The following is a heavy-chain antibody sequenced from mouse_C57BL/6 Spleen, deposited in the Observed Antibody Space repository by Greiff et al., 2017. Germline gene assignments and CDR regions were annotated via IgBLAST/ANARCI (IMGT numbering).Heavy chain of an antibody. J-gene: IGHJ2*01. CDR3: ASSRFRYYFDY. CDR1: GYAFTNYL. V-gene: IGHV1-54*01. CDR2: INPGSGGT. Sequence: QVQLQQSGAELVRPGTSVKVSCKASGYAFTNYLIEWVKQRPGQGLEWIGVINPGSGGTNYNEKFKGKATLTADKSSSTAYMQLSSLTSEDSAFYFCASSRFRYYFDYWGQGTTLTVSS.